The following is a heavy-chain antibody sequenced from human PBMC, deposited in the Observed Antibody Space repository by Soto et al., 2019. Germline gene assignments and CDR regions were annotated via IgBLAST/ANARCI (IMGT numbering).Heavy chain of an antibody. D-gene: IGHD3-16*02. CDR1: GFIFSNQA. J-gene: IGHJ4*02. CDR2: ISDRGDET. CDR3: ARRGTYRLGHFDY. Sequence: EVQLLESGGGLVQPGGSLRLSCAASGFIFSNQAMCWVRQGPGKGLEWVSCISDRGDETFFLDSVKGRFAISRDNSENMLFLQMSILRAQDTAIYYFARRGTYRLGHFDYWGQGTQVTVSS. V-gene: IGHV3-23*01.